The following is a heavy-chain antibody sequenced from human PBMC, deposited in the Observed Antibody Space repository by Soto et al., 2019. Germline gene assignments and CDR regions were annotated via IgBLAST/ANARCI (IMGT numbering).Heavy chain of an antibody. CDR2: VHDSWGA. Sequence: SETLSLTCTVSGGSMSGYYWSWTRLPPGKPMEWIGYVHDSWGAAYNPSLRSRVAISLDTSKSQFSLSLTSVSATDTAMYYCVRQGYGPLHGLVDVWGQGTTVT. CDR3: VRQGYGPLHGLVDV. V-gene: IGHV4-59*08. J-gene: IGHJ6*02. CDR1: GGSMSGYY. D-gene: IGHD5-18*01.